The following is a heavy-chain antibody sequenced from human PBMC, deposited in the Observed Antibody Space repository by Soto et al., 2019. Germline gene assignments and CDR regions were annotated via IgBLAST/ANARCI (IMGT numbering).Heavy chain of an antibody. CDR1: GGSITNDGYY. Sequence: QVQLQEPGPGLVKPSQTLSLTCTVSGGSITNDGYYWTWIRQYPGKGLEWIGYIYFNGVTYYNPSLTSRVTISVDRSKNQFYVNLTSVTAADTAVYYCARPAQTNLDAFDIWGQGTMVTVSS. CDR3: ARPAQTNLDAFDI. CDR2: IYFNGVT. D-gene: IGHD1-7*01. V-gene: IGHV4-31*03. J-gene: IGHJ3*02.